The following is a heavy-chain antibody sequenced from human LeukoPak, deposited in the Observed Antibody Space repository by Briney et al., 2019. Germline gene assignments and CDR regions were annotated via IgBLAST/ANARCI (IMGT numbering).Heavy chain of an antibody. D-gene: IGHD2-15*01. CDR3: ARVNTGCSGGSCYPYYFDY. CDR2: IYYSGST. CDR1: GGSISSSSYY. Sequence: SETLSLTCTVSGGSISSSSYYWGWIRQPPGKGLEWIGSIYYSGSTYYNPSLKSRVTISVDTSKNQFSLKLSSVTAADTAVYYCARVNTGCSGGSCYPYYFDYWGQGTLVTVSS. V-gene: IGHV4-39*07. J-gene: IGHJ4*02.